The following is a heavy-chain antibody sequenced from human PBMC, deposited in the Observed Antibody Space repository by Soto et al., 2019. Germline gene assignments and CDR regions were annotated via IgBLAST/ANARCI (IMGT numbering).Heavy chain of an antibody. CDR1: GFAFNTYW. J-gene: IGHJ2*01. V-gene: IGHV3-74*01. Sequence: EVQLVESGGDLVQPGGSLRLSCVASGFAFNTYWMHWVRQAPGKGLVWLSRINRDGTSIAYADSVVRGRFTISRDNAKDTVYLQMNSLRVDDTAVYYCIREMGLTKDFDLWGRGTLVTVSS. CDR2: INRDGTSI. D-gene: IGHD2-8*01. CDR3: IREMGLTKDFDL.